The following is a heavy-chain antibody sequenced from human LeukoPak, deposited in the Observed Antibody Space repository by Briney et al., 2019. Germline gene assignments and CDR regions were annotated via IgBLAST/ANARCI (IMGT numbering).Heavy chain of an antibody. CDR1: GLTFSSYA. Sequence: GGSLRLSCAASGLTFSSYAMSWVRQAPGKGLEWVSGISGSGGSTYYEESVKGRFTISRDNSKNTLYLQMNSLRAEDTAVYYCAKDARTMVQGAYYFDYWGQGTLVTVSS. CDR2: ISGSGGST. J-gene: IGHJ4*02. D-gene: IGHD3-10*01. V-gene: IGHV3-23*01. CDR3: AKDARTMVQGAYYFDY.